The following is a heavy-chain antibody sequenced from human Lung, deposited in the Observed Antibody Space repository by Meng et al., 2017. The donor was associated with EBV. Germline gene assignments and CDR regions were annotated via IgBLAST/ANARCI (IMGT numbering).Heavy chain of an antibody. CDR2: TYYRSQWYN. CDR3: ARWANEERWFGP. V-gene: IGHV6-1*01. Sequence: QVQLQQSGPGLMNPSXXXXLXXAISGDSVSSDSAAWHWIRQSPSRGLEWLGRTYYRSQWYNAYAVSVKSRITINPDTSKHQFSLQLNSVTPEDSAVYFCARWANEERWFGPWGQGTRVTVSS. CDR1: GDSVSSDSAA. D-gene: IGHD1-1*01. J-gene: IGHJ5*02.